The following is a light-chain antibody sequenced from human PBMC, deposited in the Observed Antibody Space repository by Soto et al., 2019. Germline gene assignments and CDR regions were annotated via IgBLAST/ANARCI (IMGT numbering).Light chain of an antibody. CDR2: DAS. Sequence: DIQMTQSPSSLSASVGDRVTITCQASHHISDYLNWYQQRPGKAPKLLIYDASNLQTGVPIRFRGSGSGTHFTLTISSLQPEDAATYYCLQVKNFPRTFGQGTKLEIK. V-gene: IGKV1-33*01. J-gene: IGKJ1*01. CDR3: LQVKNFPRT. CDR1: HHISDY.